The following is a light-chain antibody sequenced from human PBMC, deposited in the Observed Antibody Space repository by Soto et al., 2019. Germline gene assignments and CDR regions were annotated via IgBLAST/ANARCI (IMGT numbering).Light chain of an antibody. V-gene: IGLV1-40*01. CDR3: QSYDSTLSDRYV. Sequence: QSVLTQPPSVSGAPGQRVTISCTGSSSNIGAGYDVHWYQQRPGTAPKLLISANINRPSGVPDRFSGSKSGTSASLAITGLQAYDEGDYYCQSYDSTLSDRYVFGTGTKVTVL. J-gene: IGLJ1*01. CDR2: ANI. CDR1: SSNIGAGYD.